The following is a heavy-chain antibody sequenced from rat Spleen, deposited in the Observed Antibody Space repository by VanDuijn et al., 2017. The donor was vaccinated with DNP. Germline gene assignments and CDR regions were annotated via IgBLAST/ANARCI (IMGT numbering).Heavy chain of an antibody. CDR1: GFSITSNY. CDR3: ARWTYYFDY. Sequence: EVQLQESGPGLVKPSQSLSLTCSVTGFSITSNYWGWLRKFPGNKMEWIGHISYSGSTSYHPSLKSRISITRDTSKNQFFLQLNSVTTEDTATYFCARWTYYFDYWGQGIMVTVSS. J-gene: IGHJ2*01. CDR2: ISYSGST. V-gene: IGHV3-1*01.